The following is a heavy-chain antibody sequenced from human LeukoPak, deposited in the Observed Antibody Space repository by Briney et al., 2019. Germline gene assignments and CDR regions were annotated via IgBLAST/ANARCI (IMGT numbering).Heavy chain of an antibody. CDR1: GFTFGSYW. Sequence: GGSLRLSCAASGFTFGSYWMTWVRQAPGKGLEWVANIKEDGSQKYYVDSVKGRFSISRDNAKNSLYLQMNSLRAEDTAVYYCAIIAVPGRDYWGQGTLVTVSS. J-gene: IGHJ4*02. D-gene: IGHD6-19*01. CDR3: AIIAVPGRDY. CDR2: IKEDGSQK. V-gene: IGHV3-7*03.